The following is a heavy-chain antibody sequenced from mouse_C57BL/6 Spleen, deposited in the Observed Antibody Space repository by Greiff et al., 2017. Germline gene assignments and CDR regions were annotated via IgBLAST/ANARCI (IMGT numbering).Heavy chain of an antibody. J-gene: IGHJ2*01. Sequence: EVMLVESGGGLVQPGGSLSLSCAASGFTFTDYYMSWVRQPPGKALEWLGFIRNKANGYTTEYSAFVKGRFTISRDTSQSILYLQMNALRAEDSATYYCARSTVVDFDYWGQGTTLTVSS. CDR3: ARSTVVDFDY. CDR2: IRNKANGYTT. D-gene: IGHD1-1*01. CDR1: GFTFTDYY. V-gene: IGHV7-3*01.